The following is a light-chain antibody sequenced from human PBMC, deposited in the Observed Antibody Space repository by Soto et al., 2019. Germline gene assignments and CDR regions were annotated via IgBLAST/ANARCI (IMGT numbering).Light chain of an antibody. Sequence: EIVMTQSPATLSVSPWERATLSCRASQSVSSNLAWYQQKPGQAPRLLIYDASNRATGIPARFSGSGSGTDFTLTISSLEPEDFAVYYCQQRSNWPTFGQGTRLEI. CDR1: QSVSSN. V-gene: IGKV3-11*01. CDR2: DAS. J-gene: IGKJ5*01. CDR3: QQRSNWPT.